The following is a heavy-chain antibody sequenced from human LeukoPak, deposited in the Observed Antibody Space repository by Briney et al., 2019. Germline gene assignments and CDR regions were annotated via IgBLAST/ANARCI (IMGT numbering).Heavy chain of an antibody. V-gene: IGHV7-4-1*02. CDR1: GYTFTSYA. CDR3: ARVKGIAAAGLIDLYYYGMDV. CDR2: INTNTGSP. Sequence: ASVKVSCKASGYTFTSYAMNWVRQAPGQGLEWMGWINTNTGSPTYAQGFTGRFVFSLDTSVSTAYLQISSLKAEDTAVYYCARVKGIAAAGLIDLYYYGMDVWGQGTTVTVSS. J-gene: IGHJ6*02. D-gene: IGHD6-13*01.